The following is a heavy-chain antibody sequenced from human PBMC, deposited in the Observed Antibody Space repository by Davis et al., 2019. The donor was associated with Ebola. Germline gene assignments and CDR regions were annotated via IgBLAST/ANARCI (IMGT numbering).Heavy chain of an antibody. V-gene: IGHV3-21*03. CDR2: ISSSSSYI. D-gene: IGHD3-22*01. Sequence: GESLKISCAASGFTFSSYAMSWVRQAPGKGLEWVSSISSSSSYIYYADSVKGRFTISRDNAKNSLYLQINSLKTEDTAVYYCTRVKDNSGYYYGAMGYWGQGTLVTVSS. CDR3: TRVKDNSGYYYGAMGY. J-gene: IGHJ4*02. CDR1: GFTFSSYA.